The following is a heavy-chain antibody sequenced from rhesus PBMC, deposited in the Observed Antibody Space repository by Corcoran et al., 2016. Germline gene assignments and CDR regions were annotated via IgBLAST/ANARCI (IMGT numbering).Heavy chain of an antibody. J-gene: IGHJ4*01. V-gene: IGHV4-106*01. CDR1: GGSIRDAYA. Sequence: QVQLQESGPGLVKPSETLSLTCAVSGGSIRDAYAWTWIRPPPGQGLDGIGYIYGASGGTNYNLALKNRVTISIDMSKNQVSLRLSSATAADTAVYYCARDHYEDDYGYYYPDRYFDSWGQGVLVTVSS. CDR3: ARDHYEDDYGYYYPDRYFDS. D-gene: IGHD3-9*01. CDR2: IYGASGGT.